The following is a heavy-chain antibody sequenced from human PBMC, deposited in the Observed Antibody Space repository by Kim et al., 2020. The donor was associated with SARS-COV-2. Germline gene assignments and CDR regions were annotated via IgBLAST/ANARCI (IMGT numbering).Heavy chain of an antibody. J-gene: IGHJ4*02. Sequence: GGSLRLSCAASGFTFSSYAMSWVRQAPGKGLEWVSAISGSGGSTYYADSVKGRFTISRDNSKNTLYLQMNSLRAEDTAVYYCAKDPHYYGSGSYYNSYFDYWGQGTLVTVSS. CDR3: AKDPHYYGSGSYYNSYFDY. D-gene: IGHD3-10*01. CDR2: ISGSGGST. V-gene: IGHV3-23*01. CDR1: GFTFSSYA.